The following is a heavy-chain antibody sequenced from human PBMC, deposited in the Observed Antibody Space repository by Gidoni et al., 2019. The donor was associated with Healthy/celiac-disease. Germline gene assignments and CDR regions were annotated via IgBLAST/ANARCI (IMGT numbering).Heavy chain of an antibody. J-gene: IGHJ4*02. V-gene: IGHV4-38-2*01. D-gene: IGHD2-15*01. CDR3: ARLAARDY. Sequence: QVQLQESGPGLVKPSETLSLTCAVSGYSISSGYYWGWIRQPPGQGLEWIGSIYHSGSTYYNPSLKSRVTISVDTSKNQFSLKLSSVTAADTAVYYCARLAARDYWGQGTLVTVSS. CDR2: IYHSGST. CDR1: GYSISSGYY.